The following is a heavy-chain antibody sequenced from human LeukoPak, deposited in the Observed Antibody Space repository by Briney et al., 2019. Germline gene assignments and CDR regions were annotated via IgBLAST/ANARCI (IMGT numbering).Heavy chain of an antibody. CDR2: ISYDGSNK. Sequence: GGSLRLSCAASAFTFSSYGMHWVRQTPGEGLEWVAVISYDGSNKYYADSVKGRFTISRDNSKNTLYLQMNSLRGEDTGVYYCAKADVRYYDFWSGSKGGNDYWGQGTLVTVSS. CDR1: AFTFSSYG. D-gene: IGHD3-3*01. CDR3: AKADVRYYDFWSGSKGGNDY. J-gene: IGHJ4*02. V-gene: IGHV3-30-3*01.